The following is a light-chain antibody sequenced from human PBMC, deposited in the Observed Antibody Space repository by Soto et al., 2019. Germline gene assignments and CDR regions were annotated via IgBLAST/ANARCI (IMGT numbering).Light chain of an antibody. J-gene: IGKJ4*01. Sequence: DIQMTQSPSSLSASVGDRVTITCQASQDIKNYLNWYQQKLGKAPKLLIYDASNLETGVPSRFSGSGYGTDFTFTISSLQPEDAATYYCQKYNSAPLTFGGGTKVDIK. CDR1: QDIKNY. CDR3: QKYNSAPLT. CDR2: DAS. V-gene: IGKV1-33*01.